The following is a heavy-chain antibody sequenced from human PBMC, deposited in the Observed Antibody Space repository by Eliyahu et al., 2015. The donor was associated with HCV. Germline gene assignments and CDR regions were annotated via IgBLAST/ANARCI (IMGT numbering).Heavy chain of an antibody. D-gene: IGHD1-26*01. Sequence: EEQLVESGGGLVQPGGSLRLSCVGSEFPFSSYWMHWVRQAPGKGLLWVSRIDSDGSSPRYADSVKGRFTISRDNANNTLYLQMTSLRVEDTAMYFCARGIRGSRAFDIWGRGTMVTVSS. J-gene: IGHJ3*02. CDR1: EFPFSSYW. CDR3: ARGIRGSRAFDI. V-gene: IGHV3-74*01. CDR2: IDSDGSSP.